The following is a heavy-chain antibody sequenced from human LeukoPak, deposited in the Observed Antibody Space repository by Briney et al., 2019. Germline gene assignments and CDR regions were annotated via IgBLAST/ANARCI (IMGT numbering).Heavy chain of an antibody. Sequence: AVQFSSQAFGGAFSSYAISWGRPAPGQGGGWRGGIIPIFGTANYAQKFQGRVTITADESTSTAYMELSSLRSEDTAVYYCAVWGGPRGRGNSDYWGQGTLVTVSS. D-gene: IGHD4-23*01. J-gene: IGHJ4*02. CDR1: GGAFSSYA. CDR3: AVWGGPRGRGNSDY. CDR2: IIPIFGTA. V-gene: IGHV1-69*01.